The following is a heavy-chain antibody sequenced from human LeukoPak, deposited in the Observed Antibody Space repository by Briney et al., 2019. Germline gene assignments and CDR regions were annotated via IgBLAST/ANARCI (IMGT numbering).Heavy chain of an antibody. CDR1: GFTFSNYG. D-gene: IGHD3-3*01. CDR3: AKSPYYDFWPFDY. Sequence: GGSLRLSCAASGFTFSNYGMHWVRQAPGKGLEWVAVVSFGDGSTRNYADSVKGRFTISRDNSQNILYLQMNNLRAEDTAVYYCAKSPYYDFWPFDYWGQGTLVTVSS. CDR2: VSFGDGSTR. V-gene: IGHV3-33*06. J-gene: IGHJ4*02.